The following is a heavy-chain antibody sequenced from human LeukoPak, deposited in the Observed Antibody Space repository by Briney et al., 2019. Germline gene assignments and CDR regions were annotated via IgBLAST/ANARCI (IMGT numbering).Heavy chain of an antibody. CDR3: ARVPLEATMVRGVIPNWFDL. Sequence: GGSVRVSCKASGYTFTSYGMSWVRQAPGQGLEWMGWISAYKGNRNYAHKLHGRVTMTTDTSTSTAYMELRSLRSDDTALYYCARVPLEATMVRGVIPNWFDLWGQGTLVTLSS. CDR1: GYTFTSYG. J-gene: IGHJ5*02. CDR2: ISAYKGNR. V-gene: IGHV1-18*04. D-gene: IGHD3-10*01.